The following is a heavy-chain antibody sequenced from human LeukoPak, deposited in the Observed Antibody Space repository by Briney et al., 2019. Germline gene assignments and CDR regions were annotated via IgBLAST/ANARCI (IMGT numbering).Heavy chain of an antibody. CDR3: AKAPWFGESYFDY. Sequence: GGSLRLSCAASGFTFSSYAMSWVRQAPGKELEWVSAISGSGGSTYYADSVKGRFTISRDNSKNTLYLQMNSLRAEDTAVYYCAKAPWFGESYFDYWGQGTLVTVSS. V-gene: IGHV3-23*01. CDR2: ISGSGGST. J-gene: IGHJ4*02. D-gene: IGHD3-10*01. CDR1: GFTFSSYA.